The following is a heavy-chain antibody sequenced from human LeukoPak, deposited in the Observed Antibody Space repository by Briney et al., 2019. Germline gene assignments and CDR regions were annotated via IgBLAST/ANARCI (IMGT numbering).Heavy chain of an antibody. V-gene: IGHV3-30*18. CDR3: AKDDLQRQWLVPFDF. J-gene: IGHJ4*02. CDR2: ISYDGSDK. D-gene: IGHD6-19*01. Sequence: GGSLRLSCAASEFSFRSYGMHWVRQAPGKGLEWLAVISYDGSDKYYADSVKGRFTISRDNSKNTLFLQMNSLRPEDTPVYYCAKDDLQRQWLVPFDFWGQGTLVTVSS. CDR1: EFSFRSYG.